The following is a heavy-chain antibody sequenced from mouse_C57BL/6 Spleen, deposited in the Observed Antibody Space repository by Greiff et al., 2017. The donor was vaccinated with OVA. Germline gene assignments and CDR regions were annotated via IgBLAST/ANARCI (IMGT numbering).Heavy chain of an antibody. CDR1: GYTFTSYW. V-gene: IGHV1-69*01. Sequence: QVQLQQPGAELVMPGASVKLSCKASGYTFTSYWMHWVKQRPGQGLEWIGEIDPSDSYTNYNQKFKGKSTLTVDKSSSTAYMQLSSLTSEDSAVYYCARGGHFFITTVVKAMDYWGQGTSVTVSS. J-gene: IGHJ4*01. CDR2: IDPSDSYT. D-gene: IGHD1-1*01. CDR3: ARGGHFFITTVVKAMDY.